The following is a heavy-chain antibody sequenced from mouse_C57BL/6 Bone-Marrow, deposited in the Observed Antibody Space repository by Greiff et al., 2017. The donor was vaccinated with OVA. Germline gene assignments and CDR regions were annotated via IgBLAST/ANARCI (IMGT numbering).Heavy chain of an antibody. D-gene: IGHD2-1*01. V-gene: IGHV5-4*01. CDR3: ARAGIYYGNDYYARDY. CDR2: ISDGGSYT. CDR1: GFTFSSYA. Sequence: EVQLVESGGGLVKPGGSLKLSCAASGFTFSSYAMSWVRQTPEKRLEWVATISDGGSYTYYPDNVKGRFTISRDNATNNLYLQMSHLKSEDTAMYYCARAGIYYGNDYYARDYWGQGTSVTVSS. J-gene: IGHJ4*01.